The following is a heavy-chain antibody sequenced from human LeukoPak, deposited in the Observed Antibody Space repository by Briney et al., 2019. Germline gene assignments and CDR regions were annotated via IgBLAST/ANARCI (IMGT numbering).Heavy chain of an antibody. CDR3: AKDATDSSGFNWFDP. D-gene: IGHD3-22*01. CDR1: GFTFSSYG. J-gene: IGHJ5*02. Sequence: GRSLRLSCAASGFTFSSYGMHWVRQAAGKGLEWVAVISYDGSDKYYADSVKGRFTISRDNSKNTLYLQVNSLRAEDTAVYYCAKDATDSSGFNWFDPWGQGTLVTVSS. V-gene: IGHV3-30*18. CDR2: ISYDGSDK.